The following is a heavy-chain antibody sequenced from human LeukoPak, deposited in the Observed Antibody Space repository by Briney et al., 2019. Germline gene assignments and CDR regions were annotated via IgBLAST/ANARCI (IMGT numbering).Heavy chain of an antibody. CDR2: IYYSGST. D-gene: IGHD5-24*01. CDR3: ARHTGDGYSASDY. V-gene: IGHV4-30-4*08. Sequence: SETLSLTCTVSGGSISSGDYYWSWIRQPPGKGLEWIGYIYYSGSTYYNPSLKSRVTISVDTSKNQFSLKLSSVTAADSAVYYCARHTGDGYSASDYWGQGTLVTVSS. CDR1: GGSISSGDYY. J-gene: IGHJ4*02.